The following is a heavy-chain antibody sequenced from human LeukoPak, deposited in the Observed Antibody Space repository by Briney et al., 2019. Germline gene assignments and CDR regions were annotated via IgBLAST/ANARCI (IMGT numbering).Heavy chain of an antibody. CDR3: ARDSSLPYCGGDCYPDY. Sequence: SETLSLTCTVSGGSISSGSYYWSWIRQPAGKGLEWIGRMYTSGSTNYSPSFESRVTISADTSKNQFSLKLSSVTAADTAVYYCARDSSLPYCGGDCYPDYWGQGTLVTVSA. CDR2: MYTSGST. V-gene: IGHV4-61*02. J-gene: IGHJ4*02. CDR1: GGSISSGSYY. D-gene: IGHD2-21*02.